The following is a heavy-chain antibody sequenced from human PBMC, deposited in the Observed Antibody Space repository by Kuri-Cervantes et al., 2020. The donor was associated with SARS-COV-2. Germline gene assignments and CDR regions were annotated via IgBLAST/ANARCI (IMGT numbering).Heavy chain of an antibody. CDR2: ISGSGGST. J-gene: IGHJ5*02. V-gene: IGHV3-23*01. CDR1: GFTFSSYA. D-gene: IGHD3-22*01. CDR3: ARVVTNPLDYDSSGSTFDP. Sequence: GGSLRLSCAASGFTFSSYAMSWVRQAPGKGLEWVSAISGSGGSTYYADSVKGRFTISRDNSKNTLYLQMNSLRAEDTAVYYCARVVTNPLDYDSSGSTFDPWGQGTLVTVSS.